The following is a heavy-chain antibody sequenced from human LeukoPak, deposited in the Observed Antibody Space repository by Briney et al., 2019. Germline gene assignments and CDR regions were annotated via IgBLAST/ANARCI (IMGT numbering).Heavy chain of an antibody. CDR2: ISYDESNK. CDR3: ARGGIYCSSTSCYWISVDY. V-gene: IGHV3-30*04. Sequence: GGSLRLSCTASGFTFSSYAMHWVRQAPGKGLEWVANISYDESNKYYTDSVKGRFTISRDNSKNTLYLQMHSLRAEDTAVYYCARGGIYCSSTSCYWISVDYWGQGTLVTVSS. CDR1: GFTFSSYA. J-gene: IGHJ4*02. D-gene: IGHD2-2*01.